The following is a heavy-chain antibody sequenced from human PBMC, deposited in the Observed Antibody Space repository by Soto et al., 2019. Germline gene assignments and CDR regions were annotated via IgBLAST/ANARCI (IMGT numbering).Heavy chain of an antibody. CDR3: GRDDGSEINWFYP. CDR1: GGPFTGYT. J-gene: IGHJ5*02. D-gene: IGHD3-10*01. V-gene: IGHV1-69*08. CDR2: RIPGLCLA. Sequence: QVHLVQSGAEVRQPGASVKVSCTFSGGPFTGYTFTWLRQSAGQGLEWMGRRIPGLCLAEPAQKCQDRLTLTSDTSTYTVHMELNSLRFDDTAVYFCGRDDGSEINWFYPWGQGTRVTVSS.